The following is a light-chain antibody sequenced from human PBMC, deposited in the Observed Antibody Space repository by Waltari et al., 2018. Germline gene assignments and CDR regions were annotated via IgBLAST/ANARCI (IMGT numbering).Light chain of an antibody. V-gene: IGLV1-44*01. CDR1: RSNIGRNT. J-gene: IGLJ1*01. CDR3: AAWDDSPTGYV. Sequence: QSVLTQPPSASGTPGQRVTTSCSGSRSNIGRNTVNWYQQVPGTAPKLLIYSNNQRPSGVPDRFSGSKSGTSASLAISGLQSEDEADYYCAAWDDSPTGYVFGSGTRVTVL. CDR2: SNN.